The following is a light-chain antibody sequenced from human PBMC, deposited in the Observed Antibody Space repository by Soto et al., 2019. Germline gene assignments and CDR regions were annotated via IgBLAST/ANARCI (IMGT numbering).Light chain of an antibody. CDR1: EGISKW. J-gene: IGKJ4*01. CDR3: QQADSLPT. V-gene: IGKV1-12*01. CDR2: SAS. Sequence: DIPMTQSPSFVSASVGDRVTITCRASEGISKWLAWYQQKPGKAPKLLIYSASSLQSGVPSRFSGSGSGTDFTLTISSLQPEDSATFYCQQADSLPTFGGGTKVEI.